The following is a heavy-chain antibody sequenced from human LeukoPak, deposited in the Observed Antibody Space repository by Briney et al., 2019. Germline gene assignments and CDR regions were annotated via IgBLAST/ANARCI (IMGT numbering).Heavy chain of an antibody. CDR2: ISAYNGNT. Sequence: GASVKVSCKASGYTFTSYGISWVRQAPGQGLEWMGWISAYNGNTNYAQKLQGRVTMTTDTSTSTAYMELRSLRSDDTAAYYCARSLLPARFLASDTAMVTLDYWGQGTLVTVSS. CDR3: ARSLLPARFLASDTAMVTLDY. D-gene: IGHD5-18*01. CDR1: GYTFTSYG. V-gene: IGHV1-18*01. J-gene: IGHJ4*02.